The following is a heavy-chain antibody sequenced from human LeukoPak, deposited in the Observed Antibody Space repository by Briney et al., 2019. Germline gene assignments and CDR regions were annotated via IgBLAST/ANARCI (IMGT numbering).Heavy chain of an antibody. V-gene: IGHV5-51*01. CDR1: EYTFTNYW. D-gene: IGHD2-2*01. CDR2: IYLGDSDT. J-gene: IGHJ4*01. Sequence: GESLKISCKVAEYTFTNYWNGWVRQVPGKGLEWMGIIYLGDSDTRYRPSFQGQVTISADKSTRTAYLQWSSLKASDTAMYYCATTLTNYCSSTSCYADHWGQGTLVTVSS. CDR3: ATTLTNYCSSTSCYADH.